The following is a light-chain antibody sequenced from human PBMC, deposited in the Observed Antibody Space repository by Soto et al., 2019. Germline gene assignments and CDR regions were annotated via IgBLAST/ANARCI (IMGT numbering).Light chain of an antibody. CDR2: GIS. CDR1: QSVSGTY. V-gene: IGKV3-20*01. CDR3: QQYGSIPRT. Sequence: EIVLTQSPGTLSLSPGDRATLSCRASQSVSGTYFSWFQQKPGQAPRLLIHGISSRSTGIPDRFSGSGSGTDFTLTISRLEPEDFAVYYCQQYGSIPRTFGQGTRVEIK. J-gene: IGKJ1*01.